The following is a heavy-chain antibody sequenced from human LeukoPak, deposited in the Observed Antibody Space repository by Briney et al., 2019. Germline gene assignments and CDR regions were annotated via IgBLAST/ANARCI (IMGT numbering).Heavy chain of an antibody. V-gene: IGHV3-11*01. CDR3: ARDRYSGSYPIDY. CDR1: GFTVSSNY. D-gene: IGHD1-26*01. CDR2: ISSRGSAI. J-gene: IGHJ4*02. Sequence: GGSLRLSCAASGFTVSSNYMSWIRQAPGKGLEWVSYISSRGSAIYYADSVKGRFTISRDNAKNSLYLQMNSLRAEDTAVYYCARDRYSGSYPIDYWGQGTLVTVSS.